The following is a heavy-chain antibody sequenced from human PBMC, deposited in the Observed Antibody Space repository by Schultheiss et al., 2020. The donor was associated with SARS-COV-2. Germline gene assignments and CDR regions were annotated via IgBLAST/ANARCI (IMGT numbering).Heavy chain of an antibody. Sequence: SETLSLTCTVSGGSISSYYWSWIRQPAGKGLEWIGRIYTSGSTKYNPSLKSRVTMSVDTSNNQFSLRLTSVTAADTAVYHCARGLMYYDLLTGFDYWGQGTLVTVSS. CDR3: ARGLMYYDLLTGFDY. V-gene: IGHV4-4*07. J-gene: IGHJ4*02. CDR2: IYTSGST. CDR1: GGSISSYY. D-gene: IGHD3-9*01.